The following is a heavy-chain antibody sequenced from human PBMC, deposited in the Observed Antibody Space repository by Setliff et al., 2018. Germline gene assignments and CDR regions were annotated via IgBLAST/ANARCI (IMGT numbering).Heavy chain of an antibody. J-gene: IGHJ4*02. CDR1: GYAFITFG. Sequence: VSCKTSGYAFITFGMSWVRQAPGQGLEWMGWISPGYGIANYARKFQGRVTMTADTSTTTAYLELTSLRYDDTAVYYCVRGPGPSVVVAIPFDHWGQGSLVTVSS. CDR3: VRGPGPSVVVAIPFDH. D-gene: IGHD3-22*01. V-gene: IGHV1-18*01. CDR2: ISPGYGIA.